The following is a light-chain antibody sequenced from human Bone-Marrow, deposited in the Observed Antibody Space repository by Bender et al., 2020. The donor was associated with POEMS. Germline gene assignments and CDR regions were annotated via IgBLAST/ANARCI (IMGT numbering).Light chain of an antibody. CDR1: GSDVGGYNS. CDR3: SSSTSSYTLV. V-gene: IGLV2-8*01. J-gene: IGLJ2*01. CDR2: AVS. Sequence: QYALTQPPSASGSPGQSVTISCTGTGSDVGGYNSVSWYQQHPGKAPRLLMSAVSRRPSGVPDRFSGSKSGNTASLTISGLQADDEADYYCSSSTSSYTLVFGGGTKLTVL.